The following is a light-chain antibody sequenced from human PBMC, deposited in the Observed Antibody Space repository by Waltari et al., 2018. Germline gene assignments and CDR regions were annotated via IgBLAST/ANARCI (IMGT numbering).Light chain of an antibody. CDR2: DAS. CDR1: QSVSSY. J-gene: IGKJ4*01. Sequence: EIVLTQSPATLSLSPGERATLSCRASQSVSSYLGWYQQKPGQAPRLLIYDASNRATGIPARFSGRGSGTDFTLIISSLEFEDFAVYYCQQRANWPLTFGGGTKVEIK. CDR3: QQRANWPLT. V-gene: IGKV3-11*01.